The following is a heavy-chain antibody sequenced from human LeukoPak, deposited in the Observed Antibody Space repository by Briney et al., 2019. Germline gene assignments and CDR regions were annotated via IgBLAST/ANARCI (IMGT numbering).Heavy chain of an antibody. V-gene: IGHV4-59*08. CDR2: IHYTGTT. CDR1: GGSINNHY. J-gene: IGHJ3*02. CDR3: ATNRAGTYDRPFDI. Sequence: SETLSLTCIVSGGSINNHYWTWIRQTPGKGLEWIGDIHYTGTTKYNPSLRSRVTISIDTSKSQFSLELSSVTATDTAVYFCATNRAGTYDRPFDIWGQGTMVTVSS. D-gene: IGHD1-26*01.